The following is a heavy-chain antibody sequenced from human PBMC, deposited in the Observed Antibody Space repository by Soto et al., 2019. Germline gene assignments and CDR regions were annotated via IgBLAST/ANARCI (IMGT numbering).Heavy chain of an antibody. CDR2: ISAYNGNT. CDR1: GYTFTSYG. D-gene: IGHD3-22*01. V-gene: IGHV1-18*01. J-gene: IGHJ4*02. Sequence: ASVKVSCKASGYTFTSYGISWVRQAPGQGLEWMGWISAYNGNTNYAQKLQGRVTMTTDTSTSTAYMELRSLRSDDTAVYYCARVRPYYDSSGYPIKGGSYFDYWGQGTLVTVSS. CDR3: ARVRPYYDSSGYPIKGGSYFDY.